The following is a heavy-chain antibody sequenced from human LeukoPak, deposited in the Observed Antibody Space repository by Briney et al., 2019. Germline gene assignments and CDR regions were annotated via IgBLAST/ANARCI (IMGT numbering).Heavy chain of an antibody. Sequence: SGTLSLTCAVSGGSISSSNWWSWVRQPPGKGLEWIGTITYSGSTYFSPSVKSRVTMSMDTSKNQFSLKLSSVTAADTAVYYCARRGDSYAVFDYWGQGTLATVSS. CDR3: ARRGDSYAVFDY. CDR1: GGSISSSNW. V-gene: IGHV4-4*02. CDR2: ITYSGST. J-gene: IGHJ4*02. D-gene: IGHD5-18*01.